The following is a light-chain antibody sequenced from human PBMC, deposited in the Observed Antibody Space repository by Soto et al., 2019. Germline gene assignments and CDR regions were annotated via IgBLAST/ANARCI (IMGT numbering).Light chain of an antibody. Sequence: QSVLARSPTVSAAPGQRVTISCSGSSSKIPYQFVSWYKQFPGMATTLLIYDNSRRPSGVTDRLSDTKSGPSSTMDIAGLQTADEAVYYCASWDSDLDGFVFGPGTKVTV. CDR2: DNS. CDR1: SSKIPYQF. V-gene: IGLV1-51*01. J-gene: IGLJ1*01. CDR3: ASWDSDLDGFV.